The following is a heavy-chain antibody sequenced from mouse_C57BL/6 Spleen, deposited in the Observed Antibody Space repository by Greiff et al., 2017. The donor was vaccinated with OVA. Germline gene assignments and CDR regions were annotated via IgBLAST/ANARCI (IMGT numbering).Heavy chain of an antibody. CDR1: GFTFSSYA. J-gene: IGHJ2*01. CDR2: ISDGGSYT. CDR3: ARESSRYYFDY. V-gene: IGHV5-4*01. Sequence: EVKVVESGGGLVKPGGSLKLSCAASGFTFSSYAMSWVRQTPEKRLEWVASISDGGSYTYYPDNVKGRFTISRDNAKNNLYLQMSHLKSEDTAMYDCARESSRYYFDYWGQGTTLTVSS. D-gene: IGHD1-1*01.